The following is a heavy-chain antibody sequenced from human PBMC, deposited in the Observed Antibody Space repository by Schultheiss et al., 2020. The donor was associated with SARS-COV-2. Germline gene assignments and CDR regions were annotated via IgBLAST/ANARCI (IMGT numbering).Heavy chain of an antibody. J-gene: IGHJ4*02. CDR1: GGSISSYY. D-gene: IGHD3-22*01. CDR3: ARDLKGYYDSSGWKYYFDY. CDR2: INHSGST. Sequence: SETLSLTCTVSGGSISSYYWSWIRQPPGKGLEWIGEINHSGSTNYNPSLKSRVTISVDTSKNQFSLKLSSVTAADTAVYYCARDLKGYYDSSGWKYYFDYWGQGTLVTVSS. V-gene: IGHV4-34*01.